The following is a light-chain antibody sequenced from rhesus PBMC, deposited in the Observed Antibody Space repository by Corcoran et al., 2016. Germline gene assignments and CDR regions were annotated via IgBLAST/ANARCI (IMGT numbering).Light chain of an antibody. CDR3: QQYNDLLPT. V-gene: IGKV3-40*03. J-gene: IGKJ4*01. Sequence: EIVMTQSPATLSLSPGETATLSCRASESVDHYLAWYPQKPGQVPKLLVHSAYFRATGIPDRFSGSGSRTEFTLTISSLEPEDVGVYHCQQYNDLLPTFGGGTKVEIK. CDR2: SAY. CDR1: ESVDHY.